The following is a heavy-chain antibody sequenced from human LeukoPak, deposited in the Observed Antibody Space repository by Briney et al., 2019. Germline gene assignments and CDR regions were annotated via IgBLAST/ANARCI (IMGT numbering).Heavy chain of an antibody. Sequence: GGSLTLSCEDSGFTFRSYEMNWVRQAPGKGLEWIAYLSSSGSAFSYADSVKGRFPIARDNAKNSVYLEMNSLRADDTAVYYCARSARLMKGVVEVTALDDWGQGTLVTVSS. J-gene: IGHJ4*02. CDR3: ARSARLMKGVVEVTALDD. V-gene: IGHV3-48*03. D-gene: IGHD3-3*01. CDR2: LSSSGSAF. CDR1: GFTFRSYE.